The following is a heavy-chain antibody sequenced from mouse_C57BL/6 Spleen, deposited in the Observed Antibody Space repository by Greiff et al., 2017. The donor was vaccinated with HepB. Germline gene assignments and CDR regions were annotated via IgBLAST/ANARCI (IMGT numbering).Heavy chain of an antibody. J-gene: IGHJ4*01. CDR3: VRREDYYGSSLFYAMDY. D-gene: IGHD1-1*01. V-gene: IGHV10-1*01. CDR2: IRSKSNNYAT. Sequence: GGGLVQPKGSLKLSCAASGFSFNTYAMNWVRQAPGKGLEWVARIRSKSNNYATYYADSVKDRFTISRDDSESMLYLQMKNLKAEDTAMYYCVRREDYYGSSLFYAMDYWGQGTSVTVSS. CDR1: GFSFNTYA.